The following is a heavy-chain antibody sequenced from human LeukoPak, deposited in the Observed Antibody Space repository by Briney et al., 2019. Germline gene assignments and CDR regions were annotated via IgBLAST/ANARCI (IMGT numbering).Heavy chain of an antibody. V-gene: IGHV4-39*07. CDR1: GGSISTSNYY. J-gene: IGHJ4*02. D-gene: IGHD5-24*01. Sequence: SETLSLTCTVSGGSISTSNYYWGWIRQPPGKGLEWIGNIFYSGSTYYSPSLRSRVTISLDTSKNQFSLQLNSVTPEDTAVYYCARGVRAEMDYWGQGTLVTVSS. CDR2: IFYSGST. CDR3: ARGVRAEMDY.